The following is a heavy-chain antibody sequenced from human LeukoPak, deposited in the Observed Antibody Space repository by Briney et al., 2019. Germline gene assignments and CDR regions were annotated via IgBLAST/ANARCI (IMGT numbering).Heavy chain of an antibody. J-gene: IGHJ4*02. D-gene: IGHD6-13*01. Sequence: SVKLSCKASGYTDTNYDINWVRQAAGQRLEWRGGIIPILGIANYAQKYQARVTITADTSTSTTYMELSSLRSEDTAVYYCASLADSSSWYRPGFFDYWGQGTLVTVSS. CDR3: ASLADSSSWYRPGFFDY. V-gene: IGHV1-69*04. CDR2: IIPILGIA. CDR1: GYTDTNYD.